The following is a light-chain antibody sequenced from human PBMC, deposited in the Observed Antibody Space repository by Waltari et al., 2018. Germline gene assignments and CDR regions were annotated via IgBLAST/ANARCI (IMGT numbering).Light chain of an antibody. CDR1: TSDVGGYNY. CDR2: DVS. V-gene: IGLV2-14*03. Sequence: QSALTQPASVSGSPGQSITISCTGTTSDVGGYNYVSWYQQHPGKAPKLMIYDVSKRPSGVSVRFSGSKSGNTASITISGLQTEDEADYYCSSYARSSTFYVFGTGTKVTVL. J-gene: IGLJ1*01. CDR3: SSYARSSTFYV.